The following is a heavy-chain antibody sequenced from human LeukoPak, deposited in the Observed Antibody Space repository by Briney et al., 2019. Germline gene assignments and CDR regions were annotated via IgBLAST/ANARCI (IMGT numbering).Heavy chain of an antibody. V-gene: IGHV4-59*12. CDR1: GGSISSYY. CDR3: AREYFSGSYYFDY. J-gene: IGHJ4*02. Sequence: SETLSLTCTVSGGSISSYYWSWIRQPPGKGLEWIGYIYYSGSTNYNPSLKSRVTIPVDTSKSQFSLKLTSVTAADTAVYYCAREYFSGSYYFDYWGQGTLVTVSS. D-gene: IGHD1-26*01. CDR2: IYYSGST.